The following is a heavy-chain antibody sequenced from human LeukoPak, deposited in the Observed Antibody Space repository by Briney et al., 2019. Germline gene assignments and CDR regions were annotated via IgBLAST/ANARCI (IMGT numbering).Heavy chain of an antibody. J-gene: IGHJ5*02. CDR1: GFSVSSGSYY. Sequence: SETLSLTCTVSGFSVSSGSYYWSWIRQPPGKGLEWIGYIYYSGSTNYNPSLKSRVTISVDTSKNQFSLKLSSVTAADTAVYYCARDRDRSGGGWFDPWGRGTLVTVSS. V-gene: IGHV4-61*01. CDR2: IYYSGST. D-gene: IGHD4-23*01. CDR3: ARDRDRSGGGWFDP.